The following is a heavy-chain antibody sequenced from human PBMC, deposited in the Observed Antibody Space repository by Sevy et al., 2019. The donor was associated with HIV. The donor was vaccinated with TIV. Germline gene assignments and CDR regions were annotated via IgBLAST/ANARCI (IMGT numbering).Heavy chain of an antibody. Sequence: GGSLRLSCAASGFTFSSYAMSWVRQAPGKGLEWVSAISGSGGSTYYAYSVKGRFTISRDNSKNTLYLQMNSLRAEDTAVYYCAKDKLWFGELSPLDVWGQGTTVTVSS. CDR3: AKDKLWFGELSPLDV. J-gene: IGHJ6*02. V-gene: IGHV3-23*01. CDR2: ISGSGGST. D-gene: IGHD3-10*01. CDR1: GFTFSSYA.